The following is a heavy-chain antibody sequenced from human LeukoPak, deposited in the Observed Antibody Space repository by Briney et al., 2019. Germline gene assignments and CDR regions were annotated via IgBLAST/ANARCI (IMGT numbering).Heavy chain of an antibody. CDR2: ISYDGSNK. J-gene: IGHJ4*02. Sequence: GGSLRLSCAASGFTFSSYGMHWVRQAPGKGLEWVAVISYDGSNKYYADSVKGRFTISRDNSKNTLYLQMNSLRAEDTAVYYCARETMVRGASFDYWGQGTLVTVSS. D-gene: IGHD3-10*01. V-gene: IGHV3-30*03. CDR1: GFTFSSYG. CDR3: ARETMVRGASFDY.